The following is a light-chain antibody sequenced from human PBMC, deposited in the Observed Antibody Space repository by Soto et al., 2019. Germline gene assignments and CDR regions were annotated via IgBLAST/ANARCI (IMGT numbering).Light chain of an antibody. V-gene: IGLV2-11*01. J-gene: IGLJ2*01. CDR1: SSDVGGYNY. Sequence: QSALTQPRSVSGSPGQSVTISCTETSSDVGGYNYVSWYQQHPGKAPKLMIYDVSKRPSGVPDRFSGSKSGNTASLTISGLQAEDEADYYCCSYAGSYREVFGGGTKLTVL. CDR3: CSYAGSYREV. CDR2: DVS.